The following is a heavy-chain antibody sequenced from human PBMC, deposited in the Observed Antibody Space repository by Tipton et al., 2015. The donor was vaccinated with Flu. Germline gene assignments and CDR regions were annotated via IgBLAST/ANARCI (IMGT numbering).Heavy chain of an antibody. CDR2: IYYSGST. CDR1: GGSISSYY. J-gene: IGHJ6*02. CDR3: ARVRGGGYYYYGMDV. Sequence: TLSLTCTVSGGSISSYYWSWIRQPPGKGLEWIGYIYYSGSTNYNPSLKSRVTISVDTSKNQFSLKLSSVTAADTAVYYCARVRGGGYYYYGMDVWGQGTTVTVSS. V-gene: IGHV4-59*01.